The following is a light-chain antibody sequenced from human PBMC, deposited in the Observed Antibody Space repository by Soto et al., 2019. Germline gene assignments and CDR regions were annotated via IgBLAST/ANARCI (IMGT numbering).Light chain of an antibody. J-gene: IGKJ2*01. CDR3: QQYYGTPAYP. CDR2: WAS. V-gene: IGKV4-1*01. CDR1: QSVLYSSNNKNY. Sequence: DIVMTQSPDSLAVPLGERATINCKSSQSVLYSSNNKNYLAWYQQKPGQPPKLLISWASTRESGVPDRFSGGGSGTDFTLTISSLQAEDVAVYYCQQYYGTPAYPFGQGTKLEIK.